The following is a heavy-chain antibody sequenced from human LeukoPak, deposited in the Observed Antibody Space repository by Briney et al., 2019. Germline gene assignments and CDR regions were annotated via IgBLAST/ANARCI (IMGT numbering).Heavy chain of an antibody. V-gene: IGHV4-4*07. D-gene: IGHD1-14*01. CDR3: ARDNTPDPYYYYGMDV. J-gene: IGHJ6*02. Sequence: SETLSLTCTVSGGSISSYYWSWIRQPAGKGLEWIGCIYTSGSTNYNPSLKSRVTMSVDTSKNQFSLKLSSVTAADTAVYYCARDNTPDPYYYYGMDVWGQGTTVTVSS. CDR2: IYTSGST. CDR1: GGSISSYY.